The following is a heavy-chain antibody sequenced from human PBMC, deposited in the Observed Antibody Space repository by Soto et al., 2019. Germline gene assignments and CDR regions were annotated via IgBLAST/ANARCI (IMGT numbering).Heavy chain of an antibody. Sequence: GGSLRLSCAASGFTFSSYAMSWVRQAPGKGLEWVAVIWYDGTNKYYADYVKGRFTISRDNSKNTLYLQMNSLRAEDTAVYYCARDRGAVAGTRYYYGMDVWGQGTTVTVSS. J-gene: IGHJ6*02. V-gene: IGHV3-33*08. CDR1: GFTFSSYA. CDR2: IWYDGTNK. D-gene: IGHD6-13*01. CDR3: ARDRGAVAGTRYYYGMDV.